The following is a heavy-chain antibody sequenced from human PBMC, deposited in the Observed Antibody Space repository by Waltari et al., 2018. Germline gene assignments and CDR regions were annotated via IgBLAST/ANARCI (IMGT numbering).Heavy chain of an antibody. D-gene: IGHD3-10*01. V-gene: IGHV3-48*01. Sequence: EVQLVESGGGLVQPGGSLRLSCAASGFTFSSYSMNWVRQAPGKGLEWVSYISSSSSTIYYADSVKGRFTISRDNAKNSLYLQMNSLRAEDTAVYYCARDRAGYYYYGMDVWGQGTTVTVSS. CDR3: ARDRAGYYYYGMDV. CDR2: ISSSSSTI. J-gene: IGHJ6*02. CDR1: GFTFSSYS.